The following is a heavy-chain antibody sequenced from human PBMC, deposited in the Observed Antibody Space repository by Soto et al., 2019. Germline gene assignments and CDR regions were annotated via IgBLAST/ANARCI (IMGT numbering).Heavy chain of an antibody. D-gene: IGHD3-22*01. J-gene: IGHJ4*02. V-gene: IGHV3-30*18. CDR3: AKDEGLLPYSFHY. Sequence: QVQLVESGGGVVHPGTSLRLSCAASGFTFSTYGMHWVRQAAGKGLEWVAYVSYDGSDKYYADSVKGRFTISRDNSKNTLYLQMNSLRAEDTALYYCAKDEGLLPYSFHYWGQGSRVTVSS. CDR2: VSYDGSDK. CDR1: GFTFSTYG.